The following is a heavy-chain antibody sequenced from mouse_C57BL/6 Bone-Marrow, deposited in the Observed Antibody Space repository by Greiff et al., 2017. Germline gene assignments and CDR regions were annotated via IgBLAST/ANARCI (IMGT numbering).Heavy chain of an antibody. CDR2: ISNLAYSI. V-gene: IGHV5-15*01. CDR3: AREGTGAAWFAY. D-gene: IGHD4-1*01. Sequence: EVHLVESGGGLVQPGGSLKLSCAASGFTFSDYGMAWVRQAPRKGPEWVAFISNLAYSIYYADTVTGRFTISRENAKNTLYLEMSCLRSEDTAMYYFAREGTGAAWFAYWGQGTLVTVSA. CDR1: GFTFSDYG. J-gene: IGHJ3*01.